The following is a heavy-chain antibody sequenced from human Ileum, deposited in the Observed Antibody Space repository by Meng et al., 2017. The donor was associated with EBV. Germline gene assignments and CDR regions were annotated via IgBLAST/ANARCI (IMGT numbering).Heavy chain of an antibody. Sequence: QLELKEAGRGLVKPSQTLSLTCTGAGGYVSSSHSFWTWIGQPQLKGLEWIGYMSYSGSTNYSPPLESRVTISVDTSKNQFSLKLSSVTAADTAVYYCAGDPHSGSPHWGQGTLVTVSS. CDR1: GGYVSSSHSF. D-gene: IGHD1-26*01. V-gene: IGHV4-61*01. CDR3: AGDPHSGSPH. J-gene: IGHJ4*02. CDR2: MSYSGST.